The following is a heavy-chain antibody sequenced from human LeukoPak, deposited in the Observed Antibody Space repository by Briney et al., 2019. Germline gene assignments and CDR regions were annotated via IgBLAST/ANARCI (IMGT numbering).Heavy chain of an antibody. Sequence: GGSLRLSCAASVFTFSSYGMHWVRQAPGKGLEWVAFIRYDGSNKYYADSVKGRFTISRDNSKNTLYLQMNSLRAEDTAVYYCAKNPDGDILTGDYISSLYYFDYRAREPWSPSPQ. CDR3: AKNPDGDILTGDYISSLYYFDY. CDR1: VFTFSSYG. J-gene: IGHJ4*02. D-gene: IGHD3-9*01. V-gene: IGHV3-30*02. CDR2: IRYDGSNK.